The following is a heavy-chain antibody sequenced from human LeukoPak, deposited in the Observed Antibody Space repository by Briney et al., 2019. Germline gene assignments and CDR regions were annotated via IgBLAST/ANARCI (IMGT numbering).Heavy chain of an antibody. Sequence: SETLSLTCAVYGGSFSGYYWSWIRQPPGKGLEWIGEINHSGSTNYNPSLKSRVTISVDTSKNQFSLKLSSVTAADTAVYYCASRDYCGGDCYYRWLDPWGQGTLVTVSS. D-gene: IGHD2-21*02. V-gene: IGHV4-34*01. CDR2: INHSGST. CDR1: GGSFSGYY. CDR3: ASRDYCGGDCYYRWLDP. J-gene: IGHJ5*02.